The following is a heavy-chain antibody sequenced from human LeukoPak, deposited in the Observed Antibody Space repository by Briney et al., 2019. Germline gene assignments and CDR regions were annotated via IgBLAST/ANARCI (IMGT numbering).Heavy chain of an antibody. D-gene: IGHD7-27*01. Sequence: KSSETLSLTCTVSGGSISSGSYYWGWIRQPPGKGLECIGRVYHSGNTYYNASLKTRVTISIDTSKNQFSLKLSSVTAADTAVYYCAREDWGSYYWGQGILVTVSS. CDR1: GGSISSGSYY. V-gene: IGHV4-39*07. CDR3: AREDWGSYY. CDR2: VYHSGNT. J-gene: IGHJ4*02.